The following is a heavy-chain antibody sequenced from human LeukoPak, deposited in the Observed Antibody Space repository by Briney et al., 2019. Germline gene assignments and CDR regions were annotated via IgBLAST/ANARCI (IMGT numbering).Heavy chain of an antibody. J-gene: IGHJ4*02. CDR3: AKDLSGGSLYYFDY. CDR1: GFTFSSYA. D-gene: IGHD1-26*01. CDR2: ISGSGGST. V-gene: IGHV3-23*01. Sequence: GGSLRLSCAASGFTFSSYAMSWVRQAPGKGLDWVSAISGSGGSTYYADSVKGRFTISRDNSKNTLYLQMNSLRAEDTAVYYCAKDLSGGSLYYFDYWGQGTLVTVSS.